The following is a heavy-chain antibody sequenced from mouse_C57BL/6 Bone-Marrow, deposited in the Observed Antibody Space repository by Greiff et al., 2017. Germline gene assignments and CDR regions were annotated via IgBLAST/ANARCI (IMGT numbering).Heavy chain of an antibody. CDR3: ASTGFAY. CDR2: IDPSDSYT. V-gene: IGHV1-59*01. J-gene: IGHJ3*01. D-gene: IGHD4-1*02. Sequence: QVQLQQPGAELVRPGTSVKLSCKASGYTFTSYWMHWVKQRPGQGLEWIGVIDPSDSYTNYNQKFKGKATLTVDTSSSTAYMQLSSLISEDSAVYYCASTGFAYWGQGTLVTISA. CDR1: GYTFTSYW.